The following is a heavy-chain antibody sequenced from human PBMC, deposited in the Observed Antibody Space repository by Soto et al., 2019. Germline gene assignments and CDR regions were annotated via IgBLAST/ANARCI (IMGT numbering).Heavy chain of an antibody. CDR3: ASPRKGEKYFQH. V-gene: IGHV3-74*01. CDR2: INSDGSST. Sequence: GGSLRLSCAASGFTFSSYWMHWVRQAPGKGLVWVSRINSDGSSTSYADSVKGRFTISRDNAKNTLYLQMNSLRAEDTAVYYCASPRKGEKYFQHWGQGTLVTVSS. CDR1: GFTFSSYW. D-gene: IGHD3-16*01. J-gene: IGHJ1*01.